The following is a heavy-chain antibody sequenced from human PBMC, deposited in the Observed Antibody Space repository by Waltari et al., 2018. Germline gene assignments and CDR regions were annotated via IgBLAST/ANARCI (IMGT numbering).Heavy chain of an antibody. D-gene: IGHD2-21*02. J-gene: IGHJ6*02. V-gene: IGHV1-69*02. CDR3: AGGDGGYFYYKLDV. CDR1: GDTVSSDT. CDR2: IMPDIKYT. Sequence: QVQLVQSGAEVKKPGSSVEVSCKPSGDTVSSDTVNWVRQDPGQGLEWMGRIMPDIKYTDYARGLQGRFTITADKSTSTVYMELTSLTSEDTAVYYCAGGDGGYFYYKLDVWGQGTTVTVSS.